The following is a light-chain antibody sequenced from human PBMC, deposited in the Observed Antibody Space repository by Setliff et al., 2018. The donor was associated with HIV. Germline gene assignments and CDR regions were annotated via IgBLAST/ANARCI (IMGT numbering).Light chain of an antibody. CDR1: SNDVGGYDL. J-gene: IGLJ2*01. Sequence: QSALTQPPSASGSPGQSVTISCTGTSNDVGGYDLVSWYQQHPGKVPKIMIYEVSNRPSGVSNRFSGSKSGNTASLTISGLQAEDEADYYCGSYTDSRIVVFGGGTKVTVL. CDR2: EVS. V-gene: IGLV2-14*01. CDR3: GSYTDSRIVV.